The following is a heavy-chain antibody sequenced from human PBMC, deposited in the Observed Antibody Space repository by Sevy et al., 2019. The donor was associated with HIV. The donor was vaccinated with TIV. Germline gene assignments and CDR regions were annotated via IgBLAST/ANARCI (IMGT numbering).Heavy chain of an antibody. V-gene: IGHV1-2*06. CDR3: AGQTSGWYDWFDP. D-gene: IGHD6-19*01. Sequence: ASVKVSCKASAYNFIGYYIHWVRQAPGQGLEWIGRINPTSGGTKNAHKFQGRVTVTIDMSVSTAYMELTRLTSDDTAIYYCAGQTSGWYDWFDPWGPGTLVTVSS. J-gene: IGHJ5*02. CDR2: INPTSGGT. CDR1: AYNFIGYY.